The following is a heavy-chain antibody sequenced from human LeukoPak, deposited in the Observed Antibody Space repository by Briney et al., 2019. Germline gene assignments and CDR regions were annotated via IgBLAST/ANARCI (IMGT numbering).Heavy chain of an antibody. CDR3: ARDGDSSGFDY. CDR1: GFTFSSYS. V-gene: IGHV3-48*01. CDR2: ISSSSSTI. D-gene: IGHD3-22*01. J-gene: IGHJ4*02. Sequence: PGGSLRLSCAASGFTFSSYSMNWVRQAPGKGREGGSYISSSSSTIYYADSVKGRFTISRDNAKNSLYLQMNSLRAEDTAVYYCARDGDSSGFDYWGQGTLVTVSS.